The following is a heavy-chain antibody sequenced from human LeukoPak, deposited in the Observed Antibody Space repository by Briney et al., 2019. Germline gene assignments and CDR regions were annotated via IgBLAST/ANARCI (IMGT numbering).Heavy chain of an antibody. CDR1: GYSLTNNW. V-gene: IGHV5-51*01. CDR3: ARRGGAAAGQFDP. D-gene: IGHD6-13*01. CDR2: IYPGDSDT. J-gene: IGHJ5*02. Sequence: GESLKISCQVSGYSLTNNWIGWVRQVPGKGLEWMGLIYPGDSDTRYSPSFQGQVTFSVDKSTSTAYLQWSSLKASDTAMYYCARRGGAAAGQFDPWSQGTLVTASS.